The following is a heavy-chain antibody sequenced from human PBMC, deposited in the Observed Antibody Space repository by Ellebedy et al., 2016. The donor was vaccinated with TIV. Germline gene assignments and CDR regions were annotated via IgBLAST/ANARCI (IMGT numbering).Heavy chain of an antibody. CDR2: IGHDGSNK. V-gene: IGHV3-33*01. J-gene: IGHJ3*01. D-gene: IGHD1-26*01. CDR1: GITFSTHN. Sequence: PGGSLRLSCTVSGITFSTHNLHWVRHAPGKGLEWVAVIGHDGSNKYYAASLEGRFTISRDNSKNKLYLQMNSLRPDDTAVYYCARVGWDLVAASDVWGHGTMVTVSS. CDR3: ARVGWDLVAASDV.